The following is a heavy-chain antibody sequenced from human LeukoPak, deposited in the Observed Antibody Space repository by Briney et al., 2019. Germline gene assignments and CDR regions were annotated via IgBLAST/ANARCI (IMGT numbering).Heavy chain of an antibody. CDR2: SIPIIGIE. V-gene: IGHV1-69*04. CDR3: ARDHMIVVPSPYYFDY. CDR1: RRTVSSYG. J-gene: IGHJ4*02. D-gene: IGHD3-22*01. Sequence: SVTVSCKASRRTVSSYGISWVRLAPGQGLAWMGRSIPIIGIENYAQRFQGRVTITADKSTSRAYMELSSLRSEDTAVYYCARDHMIVVPSPYYFDYWGQGTLVTVSS.